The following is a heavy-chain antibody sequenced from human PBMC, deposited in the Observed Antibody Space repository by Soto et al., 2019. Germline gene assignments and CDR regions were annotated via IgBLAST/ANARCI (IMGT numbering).Heavy chain of an antibody. CDR1: GFSFGDYA. CDR2: IRGKTFGETT. V-gene: IGHV3-49*03. D-gene: IGHD5-12*01. CDR3: TRGGIVATIGYAFDI. Sequence: GGSLRLSCTASGFSFGDYAMSWFRQAPGKGLEWVGLIRGKTFGETTEYAASVKGRFTISKDYSKTIAYLQLNSLNSDDTAVYYCTRGGIVATIGYAFDIWGQGTMVTVSS. J-gene: IGHJ3*02.